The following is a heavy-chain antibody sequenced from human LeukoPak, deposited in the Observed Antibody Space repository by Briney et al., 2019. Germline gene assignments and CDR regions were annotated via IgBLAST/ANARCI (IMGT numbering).Heavy chain of an antibody. CDR2: IRSKANSYAT. J-gene: IGHJ6*03. CDR1: GFTFSGSA. Sequence: PGGSLRLSCAASGFTFSGSAMHGVRQASGKGLEWVGRIRSKANSYATAYAASVKGRFTISRDDSKNTAYLQMNSLKTEDTAVYYCTRRRDSSGYKPAGYYYYMDVWGKGTTVTVSS. D-gene: IGHD3-22*01. CDR3: TRRRDSSGYKPAGYYYYMDV. V-gene: IGHV3-73*01.